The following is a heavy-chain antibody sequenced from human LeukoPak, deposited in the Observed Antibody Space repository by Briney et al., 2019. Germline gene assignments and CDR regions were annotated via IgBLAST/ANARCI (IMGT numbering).Heavy chain of an antibody. J-gene: IGHJ3*02. Sequence: GGSLRLSCAASGFTFDDYGMSWVRQAPGKGLEWVSGINWNGGSTGYADSVKGRFTISRDNSKNTLYLQMNSLRAEDTAVYYCAKDRYSTISAGGTLDIWGQGTMVTVSS. D-gene: IGHD6-13*01. CDR2: INWNGGST. CDR1: GFTFDDYG. V-gene: IGHV3-20*04. CDR3: AKDRYSTISAGGTLDI.